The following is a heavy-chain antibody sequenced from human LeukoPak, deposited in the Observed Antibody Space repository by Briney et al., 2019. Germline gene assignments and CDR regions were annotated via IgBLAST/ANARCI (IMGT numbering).Heavy chain of an antibody. CDR2: ITWNSGDI. CDR1: GFTFDDYA. J-gene: IGHJ4*02. CDR3: AKQGEPDFFDY. Sequence: GRSLRLFCAASGFTFDDYAMHWVRQVPGKGLEWVSGITWNSGDIDYADSVKGRFTISRDNAKNSLYLQMNSLRVEDTAFYYCAKQGEPDFFDYWGQGTLVTVSS. V-gene: IGHV3-9*01. D-gene: IGHD1-14*01.